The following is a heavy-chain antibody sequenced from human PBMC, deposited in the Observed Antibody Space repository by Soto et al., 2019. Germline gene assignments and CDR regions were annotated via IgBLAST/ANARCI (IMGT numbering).Heavy chain of an antibody. CDR2: ITTYNGNT. CDR3: ARFLQLRPLNY. V-gene: IGHV1-18*01. J-gene: IGHJ4*02. D-gene: IGHD2-2*01. Sequence: QVQLVQSGGEVKKPGASVTVSCKTSGYTFTNYGISWVRQAPGQGLEFMGWITTYNGNTTYAQKFQDRVTMTRDTSTSTAYMELRSLRSDDTAMYYCARFLQLRPLNYWGQGTLVTVSS. CDR1: GYTFTNYG.